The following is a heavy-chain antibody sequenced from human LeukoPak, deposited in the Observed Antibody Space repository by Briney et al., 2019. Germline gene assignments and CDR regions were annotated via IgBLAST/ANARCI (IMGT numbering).Heavy chain of an antibody. Sequence: GEPLKISCQGSGYRFTSYWIGWVRQMPGKGLEWMGIIYPGDSDTRYSPSFQGQVTISADKSISTAYLQWSSLKASETAMYYCARSTYYYDSSGYYYVYWGQGTLVTVSS. V-gene: IGHV5-51*01. J-gene: IGHJ4*02. CDR1: GYRFTSYW. CDR3: ARSTYYYDSSGYYYVY. D-gene: IGHD3-22*01. CDR2: IYPGDSDT.